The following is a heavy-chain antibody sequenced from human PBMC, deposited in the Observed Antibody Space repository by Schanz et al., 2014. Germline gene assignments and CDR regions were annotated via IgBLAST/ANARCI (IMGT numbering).Heavy chain of an antibody. V-gene: IGHV3-23*04. Sequence: EGQLAESGGGLVQPGGSLRLSCAASGFTFNSYAMTWVRQAPGKGLEWVSSISHSGGSKYYADSVKGRFTISRDNSENTLYLQMNSLRAEDTAVYYCARDSGPYYDKSMDVWGQGTTVAVSS. CDR3: ARDSGPYYDKSMDV. CDR1: GFTFNSYA. D-gene: IGHD3-9*01. CDR2: ISHSGGSK. J-gene: IGHJ6*02.